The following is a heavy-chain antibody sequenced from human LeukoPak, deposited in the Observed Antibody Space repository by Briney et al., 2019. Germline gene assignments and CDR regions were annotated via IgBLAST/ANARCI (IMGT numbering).Heavy chain of an antibody. CDR2: ISAYNGNT. CDR1: GYTFTSYG. CDR3: ARDCSGGSCYFGSDY. Sequence: ASVKVSCKASGYTFTSYGISWVRQAPGQGLEWMGWISAYNGNTNYAQKLQGRVTMTTDTSTSTAYMELRSLRSDDTAVYYCARDCSGGSCYFGSDYWGQGTLVTVSS. D-gene: IGHD2-15*01. J-gene: IGHJ4*02. V-gene: IGHV1-18*01.